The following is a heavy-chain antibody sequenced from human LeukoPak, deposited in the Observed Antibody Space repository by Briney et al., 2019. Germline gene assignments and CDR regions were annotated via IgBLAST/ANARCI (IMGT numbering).Heavy chain of an antibody. J-gene: IGHJ5*02. CDR2: IYYSGST. CDR1: GGSISSYY. CDR3: ARGDQWLET. Sequence: SETLSLTCTVSGGSISSYYWSWIRQPPGKGLEWIGYIYYSGSTNYKSLESRVTISVDTSKNQFSLKLTSVTAADTAVYYCARGDQWLETWGQGTLVTVSS. D-gene: IGHD6-19*01. V-gene: IGHV4-59*01.